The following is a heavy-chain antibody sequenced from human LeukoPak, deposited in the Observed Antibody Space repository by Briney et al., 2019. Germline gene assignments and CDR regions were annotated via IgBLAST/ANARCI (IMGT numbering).Heavy chain of an antibody. Sequence: GGSLRLSCAASGFTFSSYALHWVRQAPGKGLEWVAVISFDGSNKYYADSVKGRLTISRDNSKNTLYLQMNSLRAEDTAVYYCARLPKGSGSSSYFDYWGQGTLVTVSS. J-gene: IGHJ4*02. CDR1: GFTFSSYA. CDR3: ARLPKGSGSSSYFDY. CDR2: ISFDGSNK. D-gene: IGHD3-10*01. V-gene: IGHV3-30*04.